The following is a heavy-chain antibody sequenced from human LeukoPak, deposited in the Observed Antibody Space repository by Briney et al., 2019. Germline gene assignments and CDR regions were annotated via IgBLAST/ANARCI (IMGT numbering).Heavy chain of an antibody. Sequence: ASVKVSGKASGYTFTSYYMHWVRQAPGQGLEWMGIINPSGGSTSYAQKFQGRVTMTRDTSTSTVYMELSSLRSEDTAVYYCARETFVDTAMVRGYYFDYWGQGTLVTVSS. V-gene: IGHV1-46*01. CDR3: ARETFVDTAMVRGYYFDY. CDR1: GYTFTSYY. CDR2: INPSGGST. J-gene: IGHJ4*02. D-gene: IGHD5-18*01.